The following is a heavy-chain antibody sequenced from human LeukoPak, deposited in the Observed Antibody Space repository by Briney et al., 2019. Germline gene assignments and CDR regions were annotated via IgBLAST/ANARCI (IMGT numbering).Heavy chain of an antibody. J-gene: IGHJ4*02. CDR2: IIGSGGST. CDR1: GFTFSTYA. V-gene: IGHV3-23*01. CDR3: AKGRSVAGPATGLNDY. D-gene: IGHD2-2*01. Sequence: GGSLRLSCAASGFTFSTYAMSWVRQAPGKGLEWVSAIIGSGGSTYYPDSVKGRFTISRDNSKNTLYLQMNSLRAEDTAIYYCAKGRSVAGPATGLNDYWAQGTLVTVSS.